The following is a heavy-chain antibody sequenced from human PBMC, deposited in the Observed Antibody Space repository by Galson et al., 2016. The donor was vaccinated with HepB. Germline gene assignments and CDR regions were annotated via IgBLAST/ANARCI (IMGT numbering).Heavy chain of an antibody. D-gene: IGHD4-11*01. Sequence: SLRLSCAASGFTFSSYWMDWVRQAPGKGLVWVSRINSDGSSTSYADSVKGRFTISRDNAKNTLYLQMNSLRAEDTAVYYCARQVTYSGRDWFDPWGQGTLVTVSS. J-gene: IGHJ5*02. CDR1: GFTFSSYW. CDR3: ARQVTYSGRDWFDP. CDR2: INSDGSST. V-gene: IGHV3-74*01.